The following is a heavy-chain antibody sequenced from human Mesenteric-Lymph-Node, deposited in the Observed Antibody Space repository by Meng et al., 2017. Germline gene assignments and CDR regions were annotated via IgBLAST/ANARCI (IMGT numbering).Heavy chain of an antibody. CDR2: ISYDGSNK. CDR1: GFTFSSYA. V-gene: IGHV3-30*04. CDR3: ARDLGDYGSGSYRYYYYGMDV. J-gene: IGHJ6*02. D-gene: IGHD3-10*01. Sequence: GESLKISCAASGFTFSSYAMNWVRQAPGKGLEWVAVISYDGSNKYYADSVKGRFTISRDNSKNTLYLQMNSLRAEDTAVYYCARDLGDYGSGSYRYYYYGMDVWGQGTTVTVSS.